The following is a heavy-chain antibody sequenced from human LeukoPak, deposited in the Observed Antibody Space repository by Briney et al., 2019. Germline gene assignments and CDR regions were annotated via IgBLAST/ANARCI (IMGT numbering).Heavy chain of an antibody. J-gene: IGHJ4*02. CDR2: IRNKVNGYGT. CDR3: ARSGYCGAGTCHSDYFDC. D-gene: IGHD2-15*01. CDR1: GFTLSDHY. V-gene: IGHV3-72*01. Sequence: PGGSLRLSCAASGFTLSDHYMDWVRQAPGKGLEWVGRIRNKVNGYGTKYAASVEGRFTVSGDASKNSLYLQMDSLKIEDTAVYYCARSGYCGAGTCHSDYFDCWGQGTLVTVSS.